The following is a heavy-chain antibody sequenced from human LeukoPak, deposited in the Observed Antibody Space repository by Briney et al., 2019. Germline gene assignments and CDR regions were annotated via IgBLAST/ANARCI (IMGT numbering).Heavy chain of an antibody. CDR3: ARDHGSSYFDY. Sequence: LSLTCAVYGGSFSGYYWSWIRQAPGKGLEWVSYISSSGSTIYYADSVQGRFTISRDNAKNSLYLQMNSLRAEDTAVYYCARDHGSSYFDYWGQGTLVTVSS. J-gene: IGHJ4*02. D-gene: IGHD2-2*01. CDR2: ISSSGSTI. V-gene: IGHV3-11*04. CDR1: GGSFSGYY.